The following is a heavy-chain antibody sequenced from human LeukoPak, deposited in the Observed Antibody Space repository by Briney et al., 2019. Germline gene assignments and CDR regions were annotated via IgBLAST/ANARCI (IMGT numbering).Heavy chain of an antibody. CDR2: IWFDGNNK. CDR3: ARDLASSWNEGLDY. CDR1: GFTFSSYG. Sequence: SGGSLRLSCAASGFTFSSYGMHWVRQAPGKGLEWVAVIWFDGNNKYYADSGKGRFTISRDNSKNTLYLQMNSLRAEDTAVYNCARDLASSWNEGLDYWGQGTLVPVSS. D-gene: IGHD1-1*01. V-gene: IGHV3-33*01. J-gene: IGHJ4*02.